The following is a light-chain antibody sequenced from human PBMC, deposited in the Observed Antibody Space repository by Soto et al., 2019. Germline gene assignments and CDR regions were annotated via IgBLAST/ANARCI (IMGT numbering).Light chain of an antibody. CDR2: NDN. CDR1: SSDIGSNT. Sequence: QSVLIQPPSASGTPGQRVAISCSGSSSDIGSNTVNWYQQLPGTAPRVLIYNDNQRPSGVPDRFSGSKSGTSASLAISRLQSEDEADYYCGTWDAKLKGPVFGGGTKHTV. CDR3: GTWDAKLKGPV. J-gene: IGLJ2*01. V-gene: IGLV1-44*01.